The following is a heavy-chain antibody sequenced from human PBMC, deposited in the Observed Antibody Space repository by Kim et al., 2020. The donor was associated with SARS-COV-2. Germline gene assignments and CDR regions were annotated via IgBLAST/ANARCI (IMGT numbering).Heavy chain of an antibody. V-gene: IGHV3-48*03. D-gene: IGHD6-19*01. CDR3: ARERLYSSGWRGAFDI. J-gene: IGHJ3*02. Sequence: SVKGRFTISRDNAKNSLYLQRNSLRAEDTAVYYCARERLYSSGWRGAFDIWGQGTMVTVSS.